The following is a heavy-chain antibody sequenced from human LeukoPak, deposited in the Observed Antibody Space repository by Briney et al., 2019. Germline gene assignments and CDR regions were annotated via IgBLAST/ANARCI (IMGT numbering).Heavy chain of an antibody. J-gene: IGHJ4*02. D-gene: IGHD1-26*01. CDR3: ARENLVGATTSFDY. V-gene: IGHV3-7*01. Sequence: PGGSLRLSRAASGFTFSSYLLSSVRPAPGKGLEGVANIKQDGSEKYYVDTVKGRLTISRDNAKNSLYLQMNSLRAEDTAVYYCARENLVGATTSFDYWGQGTLVTVSS. CDR2: IKQDGSEK. CDR1: GFTFSSYL.